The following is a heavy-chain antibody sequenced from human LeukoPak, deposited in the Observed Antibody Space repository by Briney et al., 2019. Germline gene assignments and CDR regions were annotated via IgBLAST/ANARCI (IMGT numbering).Heavy chain of an antibody. V-gene: IGHV1-3*01. D-gene: IGHD7-27*01. CDR2: INAGNGNT. J-gene: IGHJ4*02. CDR3: ARDQRLGNFDY. Sequence: GASVTVSCKASGYTFTTYAMHWVRQAPGQRLEWMGWINAGNGNTKYSQKFQGRVTITRDTSASTAYMELGSLRSEDTAVYYCARDQRLGNFDYWGQGTLVTVSS. CDR1: GYTFTTYA.